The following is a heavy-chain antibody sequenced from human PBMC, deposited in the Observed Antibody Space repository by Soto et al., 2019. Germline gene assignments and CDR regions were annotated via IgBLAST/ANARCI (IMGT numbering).Heavy chain of an antibody. CDR1: GGSISSYY. CDR2: IYYSGST. CDR3: ARENDIVVVPAAIRRGYNWFDP. V-gene: IGHV4-59*01. D-gene: IGHD2-2*02. J-gene: IGHJ5*02. Sequence: QVQLQESGPGLVKPSETLSLTCTVSGGSISSYYWSWIRQPPGKGLEWIGYIYYSGSTNYNPSLKSRVTISVDTSKNQFSLKLSSVTAADTAVYYCARENDIVVVPAAIRRGYNWFDPWGQGTLVTVSS.